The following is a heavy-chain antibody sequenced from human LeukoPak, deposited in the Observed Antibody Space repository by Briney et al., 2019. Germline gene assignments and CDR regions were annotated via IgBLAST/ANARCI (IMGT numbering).Heavy chain of an antibody. J-gene: IGHJ4*02. Sequence: ASVKVSCKASGYTFTSYGISWVRPAPGQGLEWMGWISAYNGNSNYAQKLQGRVAMTTDTSTSTAYMELRSVRADDTAVYYCARDLRIAVAGTFDYWGQGTLVTVSS. V-gene: IGHV1-18*01. CDR3: ARDLRIAVAGTFDY. CDR1: GYTFTSYG. CDR2: ISAYNGNS. D-gene: IGHD6-19*01.